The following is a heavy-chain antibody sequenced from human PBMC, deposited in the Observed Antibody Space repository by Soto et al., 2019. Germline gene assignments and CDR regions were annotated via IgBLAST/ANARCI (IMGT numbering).Heavy chain of an antibody. CDR2: IRFDGSNI. V-gene: IGHV3-33*01. D-gene: IGHD1-26*01. J-gene: IGHJ4*02. CDR1: AVTFTGYG. Sequence: QVELVESGGGVVQPGRSLRLSCAASAVTFTGYGMHWVRQAPGKGLEWVAVIRFDGSNIYYADSVKGRFTISRDNARNMLYLQMNSLRAEDTAVYYCARDGVGSTAYFGYFAYWGLGTLVPVSS. CDR3: ARDGVGSTAYFGYFAY.